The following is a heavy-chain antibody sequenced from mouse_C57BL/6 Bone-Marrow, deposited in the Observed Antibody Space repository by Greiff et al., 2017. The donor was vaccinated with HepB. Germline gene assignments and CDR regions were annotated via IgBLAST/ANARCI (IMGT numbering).Heavy chain of an antibody. J-gene: IGHJ3*01. V-gene: IGHV5-9*04. Sequence: EVQGVESGGGLVKPGGSLKLSCAASGFTFSSYTMSWVRQTPEKRLEWVATISGGGGNTYYPDSVKGRFTISRDNAKNTLYLQVSSLRSEDTAMYYCARHEDAAYWGQGTLVTVSA. CDR3: ARHEDAAY. CDR1: GFTFSSYT. CDR2: ISGGGGNT.